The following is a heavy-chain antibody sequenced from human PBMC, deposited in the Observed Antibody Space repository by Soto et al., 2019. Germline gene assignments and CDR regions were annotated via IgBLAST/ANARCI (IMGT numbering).Heavy chain of an antibody. CDR1: GYTFTGYY. CDR3: ARDGDMVRGVLFDY. J-gene: IGHJ4*02. D-gene: IGHD3-10*01. V-gene: IGHV1-2*04. Sequence: GASVKVSCKASGYTFTGYYMHWVRQAPGRGPEWMGWINPNSGGTNYAQKFQGWVTMTRDTSISTAYMELSRLRSDDTAVYYCARDGDMVRGVLFDYWGQGTLVTVSS. CDR2: INPNSGGT.